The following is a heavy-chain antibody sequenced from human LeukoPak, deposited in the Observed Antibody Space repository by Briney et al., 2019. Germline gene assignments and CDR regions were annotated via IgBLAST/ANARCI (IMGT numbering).Heavy chain of an antibody. CDR2: ISGSGGST. CDR1: GFTFSSYA. Sequence: AGGSLRLSCAASGFTFSSYAMSWVRQAPGKGLEWVSAISGSGGSTYYADSVKGRFTISRDNSKNTLYLQMNSLRAEDTAVYYCAKDQGPVVAATPDYWGQGTLVTVPS. CDR3: AKDQGPVVAATPDY. D-gene: IGHD2-15*01. V-gene: IGHV3-23*01. J-gene: IGHJ4*02.